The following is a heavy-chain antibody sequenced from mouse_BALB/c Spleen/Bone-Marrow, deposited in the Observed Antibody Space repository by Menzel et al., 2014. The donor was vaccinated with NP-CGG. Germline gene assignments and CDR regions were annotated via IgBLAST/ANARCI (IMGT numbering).Heavy chain of an antibody. V-gene: IGHV14-3*02. CDR2: IDPANVNT. CDR1: GFNIKDTY. J-gene: IGHJ2*01. Sequence: VQLQQSGAELVKPGASVKLSCTASGFNIKDTYIHWVKQRPEQGLEWIGRIDPANVNTKYDPKLQGKATITADTSSNIAYLQLSSLTSEDTAVYYCARYRLGTYFDYWGQGTTLTVSS. D-gene: IGHD2-14*01. CDR3: ARYRLGTYFDY.